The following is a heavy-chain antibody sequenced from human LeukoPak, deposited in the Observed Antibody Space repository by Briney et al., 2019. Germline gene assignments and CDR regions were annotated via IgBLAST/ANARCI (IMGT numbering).Heavy chain of an antibody. CDR3: ARDVYGDYGFDY. Sequence: SETLSLTCTVSAGSISSYYWSWIRQPPGKGLEWIGYIYYSGSTNYNPSLKSRVTISVDTSKNQFSLKLSSVPAADTAVYYCARDVYGDYGFDYWGQGTLVTVSS. J-gene: IGHJ4*02. CDR1: AGSISSYY. V-gene: IGHV4-59*01. CDR2: IYYSGST. D-gene: IGHD4-17*01.